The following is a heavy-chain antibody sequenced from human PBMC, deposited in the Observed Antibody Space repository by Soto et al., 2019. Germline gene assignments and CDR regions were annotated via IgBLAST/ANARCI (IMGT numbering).Heavy chain of an antibody. V-gene: IGHV1-69*05. CDR1: GGTFSSYA. CDR2: IIPIFGTA. Sequence: ASVKVSCKASGGTFSSYAISWVRQAPGQGLEWMGGIIPIFGTANYAQKFQGRVTMTRDTSISTAYMELSRLRSDDTAVYYCARDITMIVTALDYWGQGTLVTVSS. CDR3: ARDITMIVTALDY. D-gene: IGHD3-22*01. J-gene: IGHJ4*02.